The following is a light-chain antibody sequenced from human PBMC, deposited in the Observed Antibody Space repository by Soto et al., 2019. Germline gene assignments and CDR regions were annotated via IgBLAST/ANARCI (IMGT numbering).Light chain of an antibody. CDR3: LQVNSFPRT. V-gene: IGKV1-5*01. Sequence: DIQITQSPSTLSASVGDRVTITCRASQSISSWLAWYQQKPGKAPQYLIQSASILQSGVPSRFSGSGSGTEFILTINSLQPEDVAIYYCLQVNSFPRTFGQGTKVDIK. J-gene: IGKJ1*01. CDR1: QSISSW. CDR2: SAS.